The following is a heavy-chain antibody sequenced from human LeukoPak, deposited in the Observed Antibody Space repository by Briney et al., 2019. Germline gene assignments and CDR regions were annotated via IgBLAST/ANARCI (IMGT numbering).Heavy chain of an antibody. CDR2: ISSSSSYI. CDR3: ARDPLNSGWYEKYFQH. CDR1: GFTFSSYS. Sequence: GGSLRLSCAASGFTFSSYSMSWVRQAPGKGLEWVSSISSSSSYIYYADSVKGRFTISRDNAKNSLYLQMNSLRAEDTAVYYCARDPLNSGWYEKYFQHWGQGTLVTVSS. J-gene: IGHJ1*01. V-gene: IGHV3-21*01. D-gene: IGHD6-19*01.